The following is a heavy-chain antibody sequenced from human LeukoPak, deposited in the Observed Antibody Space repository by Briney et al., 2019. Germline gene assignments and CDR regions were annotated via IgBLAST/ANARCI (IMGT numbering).Heavy chain of an antibody. CDR1: GFAFSRYG. V-gene: IGHV3-30*02. Sequence: PGGSLRLSCAASGFAFSRYGMHWGRQAPGKGLEWVAFIRYDGRNKYYADSVKGRFTISRDNSKNTLFLQMNSLRAEDTAVYYCAKIEVAEFDYWGQGTLVTVSS. CDR3: AKIEVAEFDY. CDR2: IRYDGRNK. J-gene: IGHJ4*02. D-gene: IGHD2-15*01.